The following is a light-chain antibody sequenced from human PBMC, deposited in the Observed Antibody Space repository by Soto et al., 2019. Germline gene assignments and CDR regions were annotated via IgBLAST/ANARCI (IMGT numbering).Light chain of an antibody. CDR3: SSYTSSSTRV. Sequence: QSVLTRPASVSGSPGQSITISCTGTSSDVGGYKYVSWYQQHPGEAPKLMIYDVSNRPSGVSNRFSGSKSGNTASLTISGLQAEDEADYYCSSYTSSSTRVFGTGTKVTVL. CDR2: DVS. J-gene: IGLJ1*01. V-gene: IGLV2-14*01. CDR1: SSDVGGYKY.